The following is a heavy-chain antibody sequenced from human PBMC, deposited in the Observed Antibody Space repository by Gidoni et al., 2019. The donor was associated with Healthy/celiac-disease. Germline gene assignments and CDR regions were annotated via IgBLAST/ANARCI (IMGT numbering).Heavy chain of an antibody. D-gene: IGHD3-22*01. J-gene: IGHJ3*02. Sequence: QVQLLESGGGVVQPGRSLRLSCAASGFTFSSYAMHWVRQAPGKGLEWVAVISDDGSNKYYADSVNGRFTISRDNSKNTLYLQMNSLRAEDTAVYYCARDYGITMIVVVIGAFDIWGQGTMVTVSS. CDR2: ISDDGSNK. CDR1: GFTFSSYA. V-gene: IGHV3-30-3*01. CDR3: ARDYGITMIVVVIGAFDI.